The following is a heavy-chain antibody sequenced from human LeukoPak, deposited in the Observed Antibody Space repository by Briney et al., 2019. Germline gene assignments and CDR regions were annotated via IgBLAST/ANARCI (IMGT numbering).Heavy chain of an antibody. J-gene: IGHJ3*02. D-gene: IGHD1-26*01. V-gene: IGHV4-59*01. CDR3: ATTTSGGDAFDI. Sequence: SETLSLTCTVSGGSITHYYWTWIRQPPGKTLEWIGYSYYSGSTKYNPSLKNRVTISVDTSNNQFSLNLRSVTAADTAVYYCATTTSGGDAFDIWGQGTMVTVSS. CDR1: GGSITHYY. CDR2: SYYSGST.